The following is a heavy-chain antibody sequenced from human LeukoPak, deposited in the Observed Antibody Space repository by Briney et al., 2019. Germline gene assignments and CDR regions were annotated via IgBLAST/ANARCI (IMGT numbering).Heavy chain of an antibody. CDR3: AKEYYGGNSPFDY. CDR2: ISYDGSNK. V-gene: IGHV3-30*18. J-gene: IGHJ4*02. D-gene: IGHD4-23*01. CDR1: GFSFSSYG. Sequence: GGSLRLSCTASGFSFSSYGFHWVRQAPGKGLEWLAVISYDGSNKYYADSVKGRFTISRDNSNNTLSLQMNSLRDDDTAVYYCAKEYYGGNSPFDYWGQGTLVTVSS.